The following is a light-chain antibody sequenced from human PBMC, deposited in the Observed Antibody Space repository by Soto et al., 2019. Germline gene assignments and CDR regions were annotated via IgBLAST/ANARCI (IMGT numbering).Light chain of an antibody. V-gene: IGKV1-9*01. J-gene: IGKJ5*01. CDR2: VAS. Sequence: IKLTQSPSSLSASVGDRVTITCRASQGISSYLTWYQQKPGKAPKVLIYVASTLQSGVPPRFSGSGSGTDFTLTISSLQPEDSATYYCQQLNSFPITFGQGTRLEIK. CDR3: QQLNSFPIT. CDR1: QGISSY.